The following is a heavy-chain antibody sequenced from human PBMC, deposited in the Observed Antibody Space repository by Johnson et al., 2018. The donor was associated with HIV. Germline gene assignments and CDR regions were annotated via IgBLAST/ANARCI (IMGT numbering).Heavy chain of an antibody. V-gene: IGHV3-64*01. D-gene: IGHD5-24*01. CDR2: IRSKRGIS. Sequence: VQLVESGGGMVQPGGSLRLSCAASGFSFSSYGIHWVRQAPGNGLEYVSSIRSKRGISSYANSVKGRFTISRDNSKNTLFLQLGSLRAEDMAVYYCARVGDGNNKNAFDIWGQGTMVTVSS. CDR1: GFSFSSYG. CDR3: ARVGDGNNKNAFDI. J-gene: IGHJ3*02.